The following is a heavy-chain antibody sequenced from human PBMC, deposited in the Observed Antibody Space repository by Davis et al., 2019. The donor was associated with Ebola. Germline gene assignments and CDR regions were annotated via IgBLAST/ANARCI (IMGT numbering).Heavy chain of an antibody. CDR3: ASYEYSSSGHYFDY. CDR2: IRSSSTSIRSTSTYM. J-gene: IGHJ4*02. D-gene: IGHD6-6*01. Sequence: GESLKISCAASGFTFSSYSMSWVRQAPGKGLEWVSSIRSSSTSIRSTSTYMYYADSMKGRFTISRDNAKNSLYLQMNSLRDEDTAVYYCASYEYSSSGHYFDYWGQGTLVTVSS. V-gene: IGHV3-21*01. CDR1: GFTFSSYS.